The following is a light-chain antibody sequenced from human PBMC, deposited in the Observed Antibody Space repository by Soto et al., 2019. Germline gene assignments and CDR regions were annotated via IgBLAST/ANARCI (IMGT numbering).Light chain of an antibody. CDR1: SSDVGGYDY. J-gene: IGLJ1*01. CDR3: CSHGGRQSYD. Sequence: SVLTQPRSVSGSPGQSVTISCTGTSSDVGGYDYVSWYQQHPGKAPKLMIYGVTKRPSGVPDRFSGSKSGNTASLTISGLQAEDESDYCCCSHGGRQSYDFGSGTKVTVL. V-gene: IGLV2-11*01. CDR2: GVT.